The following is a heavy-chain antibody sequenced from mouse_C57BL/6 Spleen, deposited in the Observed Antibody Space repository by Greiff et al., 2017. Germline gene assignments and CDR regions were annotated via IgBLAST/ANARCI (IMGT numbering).Heavy chain of an antibody. CDR1: GSTFTSYW. CDR3: ARGGSIAMDD. CDR2: IYPGSGST. D-gene: IGHD1-1*01. J-gene: IGHJ4*01. Sequence: QVQLQQPGAELVKPGASVKMSCTASGSTFTSYWLTWVLQTPGQGLEWIGDIYPGSGSTNYNEKFKSTATLTVDTYASTAYMQLSSLTSEDSAVYYCARGGSIAMDDWGQGTSVTVSS. V-gene: IGHV1-55*01.